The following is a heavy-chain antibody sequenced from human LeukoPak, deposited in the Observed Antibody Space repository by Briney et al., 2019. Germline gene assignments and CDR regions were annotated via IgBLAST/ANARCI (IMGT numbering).Heavy chain of an antibody. D-gene: IGHD6-13*01. CDR1: GYTFTGYY. CDR2: INPDSGAT. CDR3: ARRQTGPAVGAENWFDP. V-gene: IGHV1-2*02. Sequence: ASVKVSCKASGYTFTGYYMHWVRQAPGQGLEWMGWINPDSGATNYAQRFQGRVTMTRDTSISTAYMELSRLKASDTAMYFCARRQTGPAVGAENWFDPWGQGTLVTVSS. J-gene: IGHJ5*02.